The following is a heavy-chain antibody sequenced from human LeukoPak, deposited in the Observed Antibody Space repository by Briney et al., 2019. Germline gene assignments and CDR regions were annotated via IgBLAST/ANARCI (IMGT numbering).Heavy chain of an antibody. J-gene: IGHJ4*02. V-gene: IGHV3-9*03. CDR2: ISWNSGSV. Sequence: PGGSLRLXCAPSGFTCDDYAMHWVRQAPGKGLEWLSGISWNSGSVDYADSVKGRFTISRDNAKNSLYLQMNSLRAEDMALYYCAKDSLVGALDYWGQGTLVTVSS. D-gene: IGHD1-26*01. CDR3: AKDSLVGALDY. CDR1: GFTCDDYA.